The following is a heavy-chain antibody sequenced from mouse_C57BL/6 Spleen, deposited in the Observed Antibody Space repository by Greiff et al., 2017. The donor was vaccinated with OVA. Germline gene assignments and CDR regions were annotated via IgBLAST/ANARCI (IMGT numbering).Heavy chain of an antibody. Sequence: VQLQQSGPELVKPGASVKISCKASGYTFTDYYMNWVKQSHGKSLEWIGDINPNNGGTSYNQKFKGKATLTVDKSSSTAYMELRSLTSEDSAVYYCARDGLGRAYWGQGTLVTVSA. CDR3: ARDGLGRAY. CDR2: INPNNGGT. V-gene: IGHV1-26*01. J-gene: IGHJ3*01. CDR1: GYTFTDYY. D-gene: IGHD2-3*01.